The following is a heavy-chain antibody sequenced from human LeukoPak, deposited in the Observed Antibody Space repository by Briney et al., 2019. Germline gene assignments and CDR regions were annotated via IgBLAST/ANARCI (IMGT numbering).Heavy chain of an antibody. D-gene: IGHD6-13*01. CDR1: GYTFTGYY. V-gene: IGHV1-2*02. J-gene: IGHJ4*02. CDR2: INPNSGGT. CDR3: ARDASPFGSSLIDY. Sequence: GASVKVSCKASGYTFTGYYMHWVRQAPGQGLEWMGWINPNSGGTNYAQKFQGRVTMTRDTSISTAYMELSRLRSDDTAVYYCARDASPFGSSLIDYWGQGTLVTVSS.